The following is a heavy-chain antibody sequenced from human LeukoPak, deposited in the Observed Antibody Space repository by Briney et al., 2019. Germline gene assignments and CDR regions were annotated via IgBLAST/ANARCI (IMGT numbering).Heavy chain of an antibody. CDR1: GFTFSRCA. CDR3: AKGPASSWYRTLVFDY. J-gene: IGHJ4*02. D-gene: IGHD6-13*01. V-gene: IGHV3-23*01. CDR2: ISESGGTT. Sequence: GGSLRLSCAASGFTFSRCAMSWVRQAPGKGLEWVSSISESGGTTDYADSVKGRFTISRDNSKNTLYLQMNSLRAEDTAVYYCAKGPASSWYRTLVFDYWGQGTLVTVSS.